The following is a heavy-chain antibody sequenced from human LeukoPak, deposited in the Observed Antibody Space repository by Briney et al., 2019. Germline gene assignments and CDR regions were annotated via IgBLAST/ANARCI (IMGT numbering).Heavy chain of an antibody. CDR1: GGSISSGGYY. Sequence: SETLSLTCTVSGGSISSGGYYWSWIRQHPGKGLEWIGYIYYSGSTYYNPSLKSRVTISVDTSKNQFSLKLSSVTAADTAVYYCARDPYDSSGYYSYFDYWGQGTLVTVSS. V-gene: IGHV4-31*03. J-gene: IGHJ4*02. D-gene: IGHD3-22*01. CDR3: ARDPYDSSGYYSYFDY. CDR2: IYYSGST.